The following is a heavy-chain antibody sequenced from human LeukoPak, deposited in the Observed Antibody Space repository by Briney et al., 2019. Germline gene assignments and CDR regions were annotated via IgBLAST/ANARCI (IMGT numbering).Heavy chain of an antibody. V-gene: IGHV3-11*01. CDR2: ISSSGSTI. J-gene: IGHJ4*02. CDR1: GFTFSDYY. Sequence: GGSLRLSCAASGFTFSDYYMSWIRQAPGKGLEWVSYISSSGSTIYYADSVKGRFTFSRDNAKNSLYLQMNSLRAEDTAAYYCAKSYGSGSYYVYFDYWGQGTLVTVSS. CDR3: AKSYGSGSYYVYFDY. D-gene: IGHD3-10*01.